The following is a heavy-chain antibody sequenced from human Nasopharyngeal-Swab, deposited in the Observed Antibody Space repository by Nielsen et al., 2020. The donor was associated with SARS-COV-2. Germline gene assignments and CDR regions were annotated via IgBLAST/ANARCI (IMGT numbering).Heavy chain of an antibody. CDR3: ARDESGDYLGLPFDH. Sequence: SVTLSLTCVVSGASISSRNNYWGWIRQSPGKGLEWIGTIFSSGSTYNPSLKSRVTMSVDTSKNQFSLKLTSVTAADTAVYYCARDESGDYLGLPFDHWGRGTLVTVSS. D-gene: IGHD4-17*01. J-gene: IGHJ4*02. CDR2: IFSSGST. V-gene: IGHV4-39*07. CDR1: GASISSRNNY.